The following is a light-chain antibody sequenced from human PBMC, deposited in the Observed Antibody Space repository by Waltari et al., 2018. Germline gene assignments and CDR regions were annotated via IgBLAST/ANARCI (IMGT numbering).Light chain of an antibody. CDR3: QQHYTTPFT. V-gene: IGKV4-1*01. CDR1: QSVLYSSDNKNY. CDR2: WAS. Sequence: TQSPDSLAVSLGERATINCKSSQSVLYSSDNKNYLAWYQQKPGQPPKLLFYWASTRESGVPDRFSGSGSGTDFTLTISSLQAEDVAVYYCQQHYTTPFTFGPGTTVDIK. J-gene: IGKJ3*01.